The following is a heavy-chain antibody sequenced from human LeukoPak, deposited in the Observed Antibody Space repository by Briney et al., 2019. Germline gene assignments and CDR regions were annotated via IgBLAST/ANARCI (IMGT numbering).Heavy chain of an antibody. V-gene: IGHV3-21*01. CDR2: ISSSGTYL. CDR3: ARGLFGVINPADY. D-gene: IGHD3-3*01. J-gene: IGHJ4*02. CDR1: GFTFSNYA. Sequence: GGSLRLSCAASGFTFSNYAMHWVRQAPGKGLEWVSSISSSGTYLYYADSVKGRFTISRDNAKDSLYLQMNSLRVEDTAAYFCARGLFGVINPADYWGQGTLVTVSS.